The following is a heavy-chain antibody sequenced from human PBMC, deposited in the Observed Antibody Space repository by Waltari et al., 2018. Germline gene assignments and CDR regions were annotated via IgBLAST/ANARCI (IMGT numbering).Heavy chain of an antibody. CDR3: ARTAYDHLTGYPTLDH. V-gene: IGHV4-39*07. Sequence: QVQLQESGPGLVKPSETLSLTCSVSGAYFESSSHYWGWVRQPPGEGLEWIGSIYYSGSPHYNPSLKSRVNMSVDTAHYQFSRKVTSVTAADTAIYYCARTAYDHLTGYPTLDHWGQGILVTVSS. CDR2: IYYSGSP. CDR1: GAYFESSSHY. J-gene: IGHJ4*02. D-gene: IGHD3-9*01.